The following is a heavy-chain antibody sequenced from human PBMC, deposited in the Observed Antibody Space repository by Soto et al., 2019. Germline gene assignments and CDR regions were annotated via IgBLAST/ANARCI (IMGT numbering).Heavy chain of an antibody. CDR1: GFTFSSYG. D-gene: IGHD3-22*01. Sequence: GGSLRLSCAASGFTFSSYGMHWVRQAPGKGLEWVAVISYDGSNKYYADSVKGRFTISRDNSKNTLYPQMNSLRAEDTAVYYCAKDHRHYYDSSGYPYYFDYWGQGTLVTVSS. CDR3: AKDHRHYYDSSGYPYYFDY. CDR2: ISYDGSNK. J-gene: IGHJ4*02. V-gene: IGHV3-30*18.